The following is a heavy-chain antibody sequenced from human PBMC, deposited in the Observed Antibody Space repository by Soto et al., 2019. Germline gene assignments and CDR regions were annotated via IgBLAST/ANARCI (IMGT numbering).Heavy chain of an antibody. CDR1: GFSFSNYG. Sequence: GGSLRLSCAASGFSFSNYGIHWVRQAPGKGLEWVAFISNDATKKYYADSLKGRFTISRDNSKNTLYLQMNSLRADDTAVYYCAKDRGLNDYSNDHFNHWGQGILVTVSS. V-gene: IGHV3-30*18. CDR2: ISNDATKK. D-gene: IGHD4-4*01. CDR3: AKDRGLNDYSNDHFNH. J-gene: IGHJ4*02.